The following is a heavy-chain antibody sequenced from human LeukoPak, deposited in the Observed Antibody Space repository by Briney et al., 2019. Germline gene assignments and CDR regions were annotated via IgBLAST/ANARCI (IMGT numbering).Heavy chain of an antibody. CDR3: ATKSTLHSSSWYVY. J-gene: IGHJ4*02. Sequence: PGGSLRLSCAASGFTFSSYAMSWVRQAPGKGLEWVSAISGSGDSTYYADSVKGRFTISRDNSKNTLYLQMNSLRAEDTAVYYCATKSTLHSSSWYVYWGQGTLVTLSS. D-gene: IGHD6-13*01. CDR1: GFTFSSYA. V-gene: IGHV3-23*01. CDR2: ISGSGDST.